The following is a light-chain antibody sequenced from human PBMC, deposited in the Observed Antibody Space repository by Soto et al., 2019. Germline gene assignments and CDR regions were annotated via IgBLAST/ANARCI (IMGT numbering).Light chain of an antibody. CDR2: EVS. J-gene: IGLJ1*01. Sequence: QSVLDKPASVTGSPGQSIAISCTGTSSDVGAYNYVSWYQQHPGKAPKLIVHEVSDRPSGVSDRFSGSKSGNTASLTISGLQSEDEADYYCSSYTGAYSLVFGTGTKVTVL. CDR1: SSDVGAYNY. CDR3: SSYTGAYSLV. V-gene: IGLV2-14*01.